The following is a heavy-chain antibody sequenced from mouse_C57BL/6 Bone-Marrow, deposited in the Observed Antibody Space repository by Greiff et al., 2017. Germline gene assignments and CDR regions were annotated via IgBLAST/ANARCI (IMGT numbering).Heavy chain of an antibody. J-gene: IGHJ3*01. D-gene: IGHD2-5*01. CDR3: ARRYSNSAWFAY. V-gene: IGHV1-81*01. CDR2: IYPRSGNT. Sequence: VKLMESGAELARPGASVKLSCKASGYTFTSYGISWVKQRTGQGLEWIGEIYPRSGNTYYNEKFKGKATLTADKSSSTAYMELRSLTSEDSAVYFCARRYSNSAWFAYWGQGTLVTVSA. CDR1: GYTFTSYG.